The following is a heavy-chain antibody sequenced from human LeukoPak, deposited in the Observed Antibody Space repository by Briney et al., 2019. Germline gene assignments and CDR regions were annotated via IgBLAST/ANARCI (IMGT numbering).Heavy chain of an antibody. V-gene: IGHV3-23*01. D-gene: IGHD1-14*01. CDR3: AKESPYGASRNYYFDY. CDR2: ISGSGGST. Sequence: SGGSLRLSCAASGFTFSSYAMSWVRQAPGKGLEWVSAISGSGGSTYYADSVMGRFSISRDDSRNTIYLQMNSLRVEDTAIYFCAKESPYGASRNYYFDYWGQGALVTVSS. J-gene: IGHJ4*02. CDR1: GFTFSSYA.